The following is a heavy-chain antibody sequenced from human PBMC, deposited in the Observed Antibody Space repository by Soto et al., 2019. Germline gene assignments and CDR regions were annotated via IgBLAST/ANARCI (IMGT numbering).Heavy chain of an antibody. V-gene: IGHV3-23*01. CDR2: ISGSGGST. J-gene: IGHJ5*02. CDR1: GFTFSSSA. D-gene: IGHD3-3*01. Sequence: EVQLLESGGGLVQPGGSLRLSCAASGFTFSSSAMSWVRQAPGKGLEWVSAISGSGGSTYYADSVKGRFTISRDNSKNTLYLQMNSLRAEDTAVYYCAKDPLLYYDFIMVDPWGQGTLVTVSS. CDR3: AKDPLLYYDFIMVDP.